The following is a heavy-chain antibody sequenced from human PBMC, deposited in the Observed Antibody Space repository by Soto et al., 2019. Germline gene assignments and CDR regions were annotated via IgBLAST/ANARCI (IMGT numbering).Heavy chain of an antibody. Sequence: GGSLRLSCGASGFTFSSYGMHWVRQAPGKGLEWVAVISYDGSNKYYADSVKGRFTISRDNAKNSLYLQMNSLRTEDTALYYCAKSRSLNGAYDYWGQGTLVTVSS. CDR3: AKSRSLNGAYDY. D-gene: IGHD2-8*01. CDR2: ISYDGSNK. CDR1: GFTFSSYG. V-gene: IGHV3-30*18. J-gene: IGHJ4*02.